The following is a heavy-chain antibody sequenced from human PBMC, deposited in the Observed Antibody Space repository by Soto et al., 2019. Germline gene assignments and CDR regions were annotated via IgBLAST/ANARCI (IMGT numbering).Heavy chain of an antibody. CDR2: ISGSGTTT. J-gene: IGHJ3*02. CDR3: AHPRGYGVFDAYDI. V-gene: IGHV3-23*01. Sequence: PGGSLRFSCAASGFTFSTYAMSWVRQAPGKGLEWVSAISGSGTTTFYADSVQGRFTISRDNSMNTLYLQMNSLRIEDTAVYYCAHPRGYGVFDAYDIWGQGTMVTVSS. D-gene: IGHD4-17*01. CDR1: GFTFSTYA.